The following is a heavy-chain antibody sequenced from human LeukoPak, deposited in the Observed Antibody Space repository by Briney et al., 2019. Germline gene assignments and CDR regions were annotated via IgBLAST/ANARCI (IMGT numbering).Heavy chain of an antibody. CDR1: GFTFSSYE. J-gene: IGHJ4*02. CDR2: ISSSGSTI. Sequence: GGSLRLSCAASGFTFSSYEMNWVRQAPGKGLEWVSYISSSGSTIYYANSVKGRFTISRDNAKNSLYLQMNSLRAEDTAVYYCARDGSGSGNYYNVAGFVYWGQGTLVTVSS. CDR3: ARDGSGSGNYYNVAGFVY. D-gene: IGHD3-10*01. V-gene: IGHV3-48*03.